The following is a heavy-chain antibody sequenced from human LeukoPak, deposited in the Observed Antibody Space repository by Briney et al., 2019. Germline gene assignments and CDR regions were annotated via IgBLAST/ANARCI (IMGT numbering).Heavy chain of an antibody. CDR2: ISSSSSYI. J-gene: IGHJ4*02. V-gene: IGHV3-21*01. D-gene: IGHD2-15*01. CDR1: GFTFSSYS. Sequence: PGGSLRLSCAASGFTFSSYSTNWVRQAPGKGLEWVSSISSSSSYIYYADSVKGRFTISRDNAKNSLYLQMNSLRAEDTAVYYCARRSRLGGHPFDYWGQGTLVTVSS. CDR3: ARRSRLGGHPFDY.